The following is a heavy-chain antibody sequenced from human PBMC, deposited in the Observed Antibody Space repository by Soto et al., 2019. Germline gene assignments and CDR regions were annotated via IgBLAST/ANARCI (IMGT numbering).Heavy chain of an antibody. V-gene: IGHV1-3*01. CDR2: INAGNGNT. CDR1: GYTFTSYA. J-gene: IGHJ6*03. Sequence: ASVKVSCKASGYTFTSYAMHWVRQAPGQRLEWMGWINAGNGNTKYSQKFQGRVTITRETSASTAYMELSSLSSEDTAVYYCARVMGDPHYYYYYMDVWGKGTTVTVSS. D-gene: IGHD3-16*01. CDR3: ARVMGDPHYYYYYMDV.